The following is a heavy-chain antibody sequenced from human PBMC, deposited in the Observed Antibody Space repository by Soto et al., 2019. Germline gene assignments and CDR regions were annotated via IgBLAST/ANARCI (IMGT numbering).Heavy chain of an antibody. CDR3: AGDPGYCISTSCHYYEETPPRPYYYYYGMDV. CDR1: GGTFSSYA. CDR2: IIPIFGTA. Sequence: GASVKVSCKASGGTFSSYAISWVRQAPGQGLEWMGGIIPIFGTANYAQKFQGRVTITADESTSTAYMELSSLRSEDTAVYYCAGDPGYCISTSCHYYEETPPRPYYYYYGMDVWGQGTTVTVSS. D-gene: IGHD2-2*01. V-gene: IGHV1-69*13. J-gene: IGHJ6*02.